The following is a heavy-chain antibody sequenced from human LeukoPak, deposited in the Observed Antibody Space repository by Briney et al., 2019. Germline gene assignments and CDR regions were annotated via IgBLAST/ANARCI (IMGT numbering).Heavy chain of an antibody. Sequence: GGSLRLSCAASGFTFSSYSMTWVRQAPGKGLEWVSSISSSSSYIYYADSVKGRLTISRDNAKNSLYLQMNSLRAEDTAVYYCARDHDRYSSSWYPYYFDYWGQGTLVTVSS. J-gene: IGHJ4*02. CDR3: ARDHDRYSSSWYPYYFDY. CDR2: ISSSSSYI. CDR1: GFTFSSYS. V-gene: IGHV3-21*01. D-gene: IGHD6-13*01.